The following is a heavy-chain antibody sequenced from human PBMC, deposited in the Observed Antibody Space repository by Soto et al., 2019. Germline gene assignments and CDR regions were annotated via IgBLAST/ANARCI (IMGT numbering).Heavy chain of an antibody. V-gene: IGHV4-59*01. J-gene: IGHJ4*02. CDR1: GGSISSYY. Sequence: QVQLQESGPGLVKPSETLSLTCTGSGGSISSYYWSWIRQPPGKGLEWIGYIYYSGSTNYNPSLKSRVTISVDTSKNQFSLKLSSVTAADTAVYYCARSWGFYFDYWGQGTLVTVSS. D-gene: IGHD3-16*01. CDR2: IYYSGST. CDR3: ARSWGFYFDY.